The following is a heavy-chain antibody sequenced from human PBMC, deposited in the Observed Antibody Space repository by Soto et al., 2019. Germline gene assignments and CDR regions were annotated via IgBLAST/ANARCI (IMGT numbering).Heavy chain of an antibody. J-gene: IGHJ6*02. V-gene: IGHV4-61*08. CDR3: ARHGASDYDYVWGSYRPLAYYYGMDV. CDR2: IYYSGST. D-gene: IGHD3-16*02. CDR1: GGSISGGGYS. Sequence: PSETLCLTCAVAGGSISGGGYSWSWNRQPPGKGLDGIGYIYYSGSTNYNPSLKSRVTISVDTSKNQFSLKLSSVTAADTAVYYCARHGASDYDYVWGSYRPLAYYYGMDVWGQGTTVTVSS.